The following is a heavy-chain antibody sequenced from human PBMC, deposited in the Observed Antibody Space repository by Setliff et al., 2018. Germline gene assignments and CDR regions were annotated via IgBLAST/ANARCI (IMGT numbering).Heavy chain of an antibody. Sequence: PGESLKISCKASGYSFTTSWIAWVRQKPGKGLEWMGLIWPGDSDTRYSPSFQGQVTFSSDKSINTAYLHLSSLKASDTAMYYCAREHVSGHSEYWGQGTLVTVSS. D-gene: IGHD1-26*01. V-gene: IGHV5-51*01. CDR1: GYSFTTSW. J-gene: IGHJ4*02. CDR2: IWPGDSDT. CDR3: AREHVSGHSEY.